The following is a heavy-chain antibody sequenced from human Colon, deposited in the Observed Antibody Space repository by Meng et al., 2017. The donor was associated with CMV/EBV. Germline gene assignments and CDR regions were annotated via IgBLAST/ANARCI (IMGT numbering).Heavy chain of an antibody. CDR1: SSFV. CDR2: IIPILSTT. V-gene: IGHV1-69*05. CDR3: ARDGSYGKYCRSNSCTYFDS. D-gene: IGHD2-2*01. J-gene: IGHJ4*02. Sequence: SSFVISLVRQAPGQAPEYMGGIIPILSTTIYAQKFEGRITITTDESSNTGYMELRSLTSEDTAVYYCARDGSYGKYCRSNSCTYFDSWGQGTLVTVSS.